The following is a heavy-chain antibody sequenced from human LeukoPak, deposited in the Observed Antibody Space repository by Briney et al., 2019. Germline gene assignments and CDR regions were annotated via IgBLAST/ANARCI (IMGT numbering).Heavy chain of an antibody. Sequence: GGSLRLSCAASGFTFSNAWMSWVRQAPGKGLEWVGRIKSKTDGGTTDYAAPVKGRFTISRDDSKNTLYLQMNSLKTEDTAVYCCTTIRYFDWLLILGTFDIWGQGTMVTVSS. CDR2: IKSKTDGGTT. D-gene: IGHD3-9*01. CDR3: TTIRYFDWLLILGTFDI. CDR1: GFTFSNAW. J-gene: IGHJ3*02. V-gene: IGHV3-15*01.